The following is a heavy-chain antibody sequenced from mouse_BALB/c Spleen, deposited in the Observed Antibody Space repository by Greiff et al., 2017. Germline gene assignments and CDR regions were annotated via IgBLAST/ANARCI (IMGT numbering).Heavy chain of an antibody. CDR3: ARRISLYAMDY. Sequence: VKLVESGPGLVAPSQSLSITCTVSGFSLTSYGVHWVRQPPGKGLEWLGVIWAGGSTNYNSALMSRLSISKDNSKSQVFLKMNSLQTDDTAMYYCARRISLYAMDYWGQGTSVTVSS. J-gene: IGHJ4*01. V-gene: IGHV2-9*02. CDR2: IWAGGST. CDR1: GFSLTSYG.